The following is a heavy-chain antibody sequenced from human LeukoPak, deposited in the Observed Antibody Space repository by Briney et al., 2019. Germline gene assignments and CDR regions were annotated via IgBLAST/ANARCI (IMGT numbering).Heavy chain of an antibody. J-gene: IGHJ4*02. CDR2: ISWDGGST. CDR3: AKDMGAAANEGIDY. Sequence: GGSLRLSCAASGFTFDDYTMHWVRQAPGKGLERVSLISWDGGSTYYADSVKGRFTISRDNSKNSLYLQMNSLRTEDTALYYCAKDMGAAANEGIDYWGQGTLVTVSS. D-gene: IGHD6-13*01. CDR1: GFTFDDYT. V-gene: IGHV3-43*01.